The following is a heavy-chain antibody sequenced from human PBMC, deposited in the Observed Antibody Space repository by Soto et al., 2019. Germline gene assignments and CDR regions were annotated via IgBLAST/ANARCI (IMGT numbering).Heavy chain of an antibody. CDR3: ARVSNYDFWSGYYTSYYYYYGMDV. V-gene: IGHV3-21*01. Sequence: SLRLSCAASGFTFSSYSMNWVRQAPGKGLEWVSSISSSSSYIYYADSVKGRFTISRDNAKSSLYLQMNSLRAEDTAVYYCARVSNYDFWSGYYTSYYYYYGMDVWGQGTTVTVSS. CDR1: GFTFSSYS. J-gene: IGHJ6*02. CDR2: ISSSSSYI. D-gene: IGHD3-3*01.